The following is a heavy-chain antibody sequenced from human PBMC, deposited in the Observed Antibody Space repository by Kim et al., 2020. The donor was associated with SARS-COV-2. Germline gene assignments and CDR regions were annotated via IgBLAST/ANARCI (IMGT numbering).Heavy chain of an antibody. D-gene: IGHD5-18*01. CDR3: ARAVRSASYDLVGYYYGMDV. Sequence: SETLSLTCTVSGGSISSYYWSWIRQPPGKGLEWIGYIYYSGSTNYNPSLKSRVTISVDTSKNQFSLKLSSVTAADTAVYYCARAVRSASYDLVGYYYGMDVWGQGTTVTVSS. CDR1: GGSISSYY. CDR2: IYYSGST. J-gene: IGHJ6*02. V-gene: IGHV4-59*01.